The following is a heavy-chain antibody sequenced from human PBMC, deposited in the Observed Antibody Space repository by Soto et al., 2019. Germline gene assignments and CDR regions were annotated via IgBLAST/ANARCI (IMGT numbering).Heavy chain of an antibody. J-gene: IGHJ6*02. D-gene: IGHD2-2*02. V-gene: IGHV1-69*06. Sequence: QVQLVQSGAEVKKPGASVKVSCKASGYTFTSYGISWVRQAPGQGPEWLGGIIPMFGTPNYAQKFQGRVTISVDKSTRTAYMELNSLRSEDTAVYYCARGGEVPASIREYYYGLDVWGQGTTVTVSS. CDR1: GYTFTSYG. CDR2: IIPMFGTP. CDR3: ARGGEVPASIREYYYGLDV.